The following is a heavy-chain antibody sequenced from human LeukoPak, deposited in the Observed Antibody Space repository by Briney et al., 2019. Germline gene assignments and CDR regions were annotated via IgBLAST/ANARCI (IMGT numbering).Heavy chain of an antibody. Sequence: PGGSLRLSCAASGFSFTTYRMIWVRQAPGKGLEWVSAIDGTNAYIDYADSVKSRFTISRDNAKNSLYLQMNSLRAEDTAVYFCARDPYTSGSDYWGQGTLVTVSS. V-gene: IGHV3-21*04. CDR1: GFSFTTYR. J-gene: IGHJ4*02. D-gene: IGHD6-19*01. CDR2: IDGTNAYI. CDR3: ARDPYTSGSDY.